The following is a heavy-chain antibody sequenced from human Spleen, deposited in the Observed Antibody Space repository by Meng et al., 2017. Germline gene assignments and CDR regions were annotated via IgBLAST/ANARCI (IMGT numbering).Heavy chain of an antibody. D-gene: IGHD6-13*01. CDR3: ARDEDISAAGKLFGDY. CDR2: INPNSGST. V-gene: IGHV1-2*02. J-gene: IGHJ4*02. Sequence: ASVKVSCKASGYTFTGYYMHWVRQAPGQGLEWMGWINPNSGSTNYAQKFQGRVTMTRDTSISTAYMELSRLRSEDTAMYYCARDEDISAAGKLFGDYWGQGTLVTVSS. CDR1: GYTFTGYY.